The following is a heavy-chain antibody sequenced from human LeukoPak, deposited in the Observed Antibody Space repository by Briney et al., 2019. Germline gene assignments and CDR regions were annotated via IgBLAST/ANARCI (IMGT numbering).Heavy chain of an antibody. CDR2: ISAYNGNT. D-gene: IGHD3-10*01. CDR1: GYTFTSYG. Sequence: GASVKVSCKASGYTFTSYGISWVRQAPGQGLEWMGWISAYNGNTNYAQKLQGRVTMTTDTSTSTAYMELRSLRSDDTAVYYCAREGGRLLWFGETRTYYYGMDVRGQGTTVTVSS. V-gene: IGHV1-18*01. CDR3: AREGGRLLWFGETRTYYYGMDV. J-gene: IGHJ6*02.